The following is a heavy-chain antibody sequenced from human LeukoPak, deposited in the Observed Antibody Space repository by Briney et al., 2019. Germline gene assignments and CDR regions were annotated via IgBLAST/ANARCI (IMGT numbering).Heavy chain of an antibody. CDR2: ISGDGGGT. D-gene: IGHD2/OR15-2a*01. V-gene: IGHV3-23*01. Sequence: GGSLRLSCAASGFTFSRHWMHWVRQAPGKGLEWVSSISGDGGGTYYADSVKGRFTISRDNSKSTVSLQMNSLGAEDTAVYYCAKALLADYSTQGDNWGKGTLVTVPS. J-gene: IGHJ4*02. CDR3: AKALLADYSTQGDN. CDR1: GFTFSRHW.